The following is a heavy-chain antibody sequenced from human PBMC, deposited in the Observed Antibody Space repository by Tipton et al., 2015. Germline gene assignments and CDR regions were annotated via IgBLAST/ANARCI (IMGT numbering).Heavy chain of an antibody. CDR3: ARGGSPIIEMAYHHYGLDV. Sequence: TLSLTCSLSGGSFYTYYGTWIRQPPGQGLERIGEIYHSATTNYNPSLRVRFTISLRTSKNQLSLKVDSVTAADTAIYYCARGGSPIIEMAYHHYGLDVWGQGTTVTVSS. CDR2: IYHSATT. J-gene: IGHJ6*02. V-gene: IGHV4-34*01. D-gene: IGHD5-24*01. CDR1: GGSFYTYY.